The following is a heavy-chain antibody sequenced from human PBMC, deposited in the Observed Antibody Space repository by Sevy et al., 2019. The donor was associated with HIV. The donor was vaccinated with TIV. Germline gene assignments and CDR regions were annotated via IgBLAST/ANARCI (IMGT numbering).Heavy chain of an antibody. J-gene: IGHJ4*02. Sequence: GGSLRLSCTASGFTFDDYAMSWFRQAPGKGLDWVAFITRNSYEAYGGTTEYAASVKGRFIISRDVSKSIAYLQMNSLKTEDTAVYYCSRGLATADTPEYYFDYWGQGSLVTVSS. CDR1: GFTFDDYA. D-gene: IGHD5-12*01. CDR2: ITRNSYEAYGGTT. V-gene: IGHV3-49*03. CDR3: SRGLATADTPEYYFDY.